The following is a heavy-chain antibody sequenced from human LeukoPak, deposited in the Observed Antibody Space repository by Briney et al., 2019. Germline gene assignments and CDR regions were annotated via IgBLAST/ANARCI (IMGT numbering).Heavy chain of an antibody. CDR1: GFTFSIYW. CDR3: ARDGRGISAAGSPCGMDV. Sequence: GSLRLSCAASGFTFSIYWMSWVRQAPGKGLEWVANIKQDGSEKYYVDSVKGRFTMSRDNAKNSLYLQMNSLRAEDTAVFYCARDGRGISAAGSPCGMDVWGQGTTVTVSS. J-gene: IGHJ6*02. V-gene: IGHV3-7*01. CDR2: IKQDGSEK. D-gene: IGHD6-13*01.